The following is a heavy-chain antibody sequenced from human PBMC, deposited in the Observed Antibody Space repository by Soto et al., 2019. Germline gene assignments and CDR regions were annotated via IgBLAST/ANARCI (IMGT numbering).Heavy chain of an antibody. V-gene: IGHV3-23*01. J-gene: IGHJ6*02. D-gene: IGHD3-10*01. CDR1: GFPFSNYY. Sequence: EVQLLESGGGLVQPGGSLRLSCVASGFPFSNYYMDWVRQAPGKGLEWVAVISGSEDNIHYADSVKGRFTISRDNSMNTLYLQMNGLRADDTAIYYCAKDLHWFAMDVWGQGTTVTVSS. CDR3: AKDLHWFAMDV. CDR2: ISGSEDNI.